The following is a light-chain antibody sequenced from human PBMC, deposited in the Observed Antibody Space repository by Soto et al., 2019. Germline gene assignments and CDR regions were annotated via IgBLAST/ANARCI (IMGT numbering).Light chain of an antibody. Sequence: SYELTQPPSVSVAPGQTARITCGGNNIGSKSVHWYQQKPGQAPVLVVYDDSGRPSGIPERFSGSNSGNTATLTISRVEAGDEADYYCQVWDSSSDNYVFGNGTKVTVL. CDR1: NIGSKS. CDR2: DDS. J-gene: IGLJ1*01. V-gene: IGLV3-21*02. CDR3: QVWDSSSDNYV.